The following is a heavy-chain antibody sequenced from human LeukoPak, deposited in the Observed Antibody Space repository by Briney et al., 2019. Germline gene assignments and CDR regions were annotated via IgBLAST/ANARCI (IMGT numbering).Heavy chain of an antibody. V-gene: IGHV3-33*01. CDR1: GFTFSSYG. CDR2: IWYDGSNK. J-gene: IGHJ4*02. CDR3: ARDRAAADLDY. Sequence: PGGSLRLSCAASGFTFSSYGMHWVRQAQGKGLEWVSVIWYDGSNKFYADSVKGRFTISRDNSKNTLYLQMNSLRAEDTAVYYCARDRAAADLDYWGQGTLVTVSS. D-gene: IGHD6-13*01.